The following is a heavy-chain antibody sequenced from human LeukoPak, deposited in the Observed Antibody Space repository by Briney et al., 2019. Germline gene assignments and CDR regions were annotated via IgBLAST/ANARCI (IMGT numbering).Heavy chain of an antibody. J-gene: IGHJ4*02. V-gene: IGHV2-5*05. Sequence: KESGPTLVKPTQTLTLTCTFSGFSLNTTGASVAWIRQPPGKALEWLALTHWDDDMRYAPSLKSRLTISNDTSNNQVVLTMSNMDPVDTATYYCARRPIAQDYYFDFWGLGTLVTVSS. CDR2: THWDDDM. D-gene: IGHD6-13*01. CDR1: GFSLNTTGAS. CDR3: ARRPIAQDYYFDF.